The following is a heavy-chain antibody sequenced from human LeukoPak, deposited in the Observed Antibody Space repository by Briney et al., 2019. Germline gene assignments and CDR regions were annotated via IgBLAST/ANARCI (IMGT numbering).Heavy chain of an antibody. D-gene: IGHD1-26*01. J-gene: IGHJ5*02. Sequence: PSETLSLTCTVSGGSISSSSYYWGWIRQPPGKGLEWIGSIYYSGSTYYNPSLKSRVTISVDTSKNQFSLKLSSVTAADAAVYYCASVGATRWFDPWGQGTLVTVSS. CDR2: IYYSGST. CDR1: GGSISSSSYY. V-gene: IGHV4-39*07. CDR3: ASVGATRWFDP.